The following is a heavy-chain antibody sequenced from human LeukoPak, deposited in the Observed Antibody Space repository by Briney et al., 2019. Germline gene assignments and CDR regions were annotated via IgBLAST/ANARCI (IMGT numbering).Heavy chain of an antibody. D-gene: IGHD3-22*01. CDR2: INPNSGGT. Sequence: ASVKVSCKASGYTFTGYYMHWLRQAPGQGLEWMGWINPNSGGTNYAQKFQGRVTMTRDTSISTAYMELSRLRSDDTAVYYCARGPRGYYDSSGYGYWGQGTLVTVSS. CDR3: ARGPRGYYDSSGYGY. CDR1: GYTFTGYY. J-gene: IGHJ4*02. V-gene: IGHV1-2*02.